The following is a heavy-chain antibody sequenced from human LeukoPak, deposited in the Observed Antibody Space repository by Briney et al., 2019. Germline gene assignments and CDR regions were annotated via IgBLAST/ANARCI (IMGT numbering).Heavy chain of an antibody. V-gene: IGHV1-18*01. CDR3: AVEGLRDGYNFHAGSGY. CDR1: GYTFTSYG. J-gene: IGHJ4*02. D-gene: IGHD5-24*01. Sequence: GASVKVSCKASGYTFTSYGISWVRQAPGQGLEWMGWISAYNGNTNYAQKLQGRVTMTTDTSTSAAYMELRSLRSDDTAVYYCAVEGLRDGYNFHAGSGYWGQGTLVTVSS. CDR2: ISAYNGNT.